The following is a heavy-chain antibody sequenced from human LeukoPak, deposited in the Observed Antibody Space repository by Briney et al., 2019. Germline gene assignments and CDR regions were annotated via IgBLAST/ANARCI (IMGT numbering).Heavy chain of an antibody. J-gene: IGHJ4*02. CDR3: AREYWNNYFDY. Sequence: GGSLRLSCAASGFTFSSYAMHWVRQAPGKGLEWVAVISYDRSNKYYADSVKGRFTISRDNSKNTLYLQMNSLRAEDTAVYYCAREYWNNYFDYWGQGTLVTVSS. V-gene: IGHV3-30-3*01. CDR1: GFTFSSYA. D-gene: IGHD1/OR15-1a*01. CDR2: ISYDRSNK.